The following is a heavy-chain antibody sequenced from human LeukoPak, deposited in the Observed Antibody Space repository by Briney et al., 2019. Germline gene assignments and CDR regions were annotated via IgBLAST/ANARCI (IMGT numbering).Heavy chain of an antibody. Sequence: SETLSLTCTVSGGSISSIYWSWIRQPPGKGLEWIGYIYNSGSTNYNPSLKSRVTMSVDTSKNQFSLKLSSVTAADTAVYYCARLARDSSGYDRFDYWGQGTLVTVSS. D-gene: IGHD3-22*01. CDR3: ARLARDSSGYDRFDY. J-gene: IGHJ4*02. CDR2: IYNSGST. V-gene: IGHV4-59*01. CDR1: GGSISSIY.